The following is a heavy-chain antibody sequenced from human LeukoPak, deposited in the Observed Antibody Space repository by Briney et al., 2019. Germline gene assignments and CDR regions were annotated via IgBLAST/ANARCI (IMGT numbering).Heavy chain of an antibody. J-gene: IGHJ4*02. CDR1: GFTFSSYA. CDR3: AKVWWGERPFDY. D-gene: IGHD3-10*01. CDR2: ISDSGGST. Sequence: PGGSLRLSCAASGFTFSSYAMSWVRQAPGKGLEWVSLISDSGGSTYYADSVKGRFTISRDNSKNTLYLQMNSLRAEDTAVYYCAKVWWGERPFDYWGQGTLVTVPS. V-gene: IGHV3-23*01.